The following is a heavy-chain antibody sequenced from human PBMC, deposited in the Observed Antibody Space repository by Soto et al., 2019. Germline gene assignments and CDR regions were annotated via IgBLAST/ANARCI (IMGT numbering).Heavy chain of an antibody. D-gene: IGHD7-27*01. Sequence: GASVKVSCKASGYTFTSYAMHWVRQAPGQRLEWMGWINANSGGTNYAQKFQGRVTMTRDTSISTAYMELSRLRSDDTAVYYCARGLGRYYYYGMDVWGQGTTVTVSS. CDR3: ARGLGRYYYYGMDV. CDR2: INANSGGT. J-gene: IGHJ6*02. CDR1: GYTFTSYA. V-gene: IGHV1-2*02.